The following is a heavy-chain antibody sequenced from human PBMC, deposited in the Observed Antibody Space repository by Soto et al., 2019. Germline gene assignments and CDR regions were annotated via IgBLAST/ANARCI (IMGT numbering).Heavy chain of an antibody. CDR1: GGSISSGAHY. V-gene: IGHV4-31*03. D-gene: IGHD4-17*01. CDR3: ARDRYGVPRGDYFDS. CDR2: IYYSGSN. Sequence: QVQLQESGPGLVKPSQTLSLTCTVSGGSISSGAHYWSWIRQLPGKGLEWIGNIYYSGSNYYNPSLNSRFTISVDTSNNQFSLNLSSVTAADTAIYYCARDRYGVPRGDYFDSWGQGILVTVSS. J-gene: IGHJ4*02.